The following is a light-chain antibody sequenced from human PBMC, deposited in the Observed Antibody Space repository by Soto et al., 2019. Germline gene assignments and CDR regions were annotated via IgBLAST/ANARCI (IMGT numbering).Light chain of an antibody. Sequence: DIQMTQSPSSLTASVGDRVTITCRASQGISNYLAWYQQQPGKVPKLLIYVASTLQSGVPSRFSGSGSGTEFPLTISSLQPEDVATYYCQKYNSAPWTFGQGTKVEIK. CDR3: QKYNSAPWT. V-gene: IGKV1-27*01. CDR2: VAS. CDR1: QGISNY. J-gene: IGKJ1*01.